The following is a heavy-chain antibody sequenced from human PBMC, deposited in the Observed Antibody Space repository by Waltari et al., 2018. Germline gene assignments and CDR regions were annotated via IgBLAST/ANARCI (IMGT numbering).Heavy chain of an antibody. CDR1: GGSISSSSYY. CDR2: IYYSGST. CDR3: ARHVTVAGTGGWFDP. D-gene: IGHD6-19*01. V-gene: IGHV4-39*01. J-gene: IGHJ5*02. Sequence: QLQLQESGPGLVKPSETLSLTCTVSGGSISSSSYYLGWIRQPPGKGLEWIGSIYYSGSTYYNPSLKSRVTISVDTSKNQFSLKLSSVTAADTAVYYCARHVTVAGTGGWFDPWGQGTLVTVSS.